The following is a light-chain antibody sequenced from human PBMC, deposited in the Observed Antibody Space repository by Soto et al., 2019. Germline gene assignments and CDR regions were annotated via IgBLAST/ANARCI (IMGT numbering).Light chain of an antibody. Sequence: EIVLTQSPGTLSLSPGESATLSCRASQSLSKTYLAWYQQKPGQAPRLLIDGASSRATGTPDRFSGSGSGTDFTLTISRLEPEDFAVYYCQQYVRPPWTFGQGTKVEIK. V-gene: IGKV3-20*01. CDR3: QQYVRPPWT. CDR1: QSLSKTY. J-gene: IGKJ1*01. CDR2: GAS.